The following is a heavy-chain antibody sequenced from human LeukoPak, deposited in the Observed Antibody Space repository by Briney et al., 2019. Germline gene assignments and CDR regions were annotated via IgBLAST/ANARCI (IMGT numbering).Heavy chain of an antibody. J-gene: IGHJ4*02. CDR3: ARDAYSSGWHKSFDY. Sequence: GGSLRLSCAASGFAFSTYWMDWVRQAPGKGLEWVANIKRDGSEKYYVDSVKGRFTISRDNAKNSLYLQMNSLRAEDTAVYYCARDAYSSGWHKSFDYWGQGTLVTVSS. CDR2: IKRDGSEK. CDR1: GFAFSTYW. D-gene: IGHD6-19*01. V-gene: IGHV3-7*01.